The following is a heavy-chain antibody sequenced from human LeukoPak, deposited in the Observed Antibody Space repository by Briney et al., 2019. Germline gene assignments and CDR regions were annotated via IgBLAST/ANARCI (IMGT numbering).Heavy chain of an antibody. CDR1: GFTFSSFA. V-gene: IGHV3-23*01. Sequence: GGSLRLSCAASGFTFSSFAMSWVRQAPEKGLEWVSPISSSGTTTYYVDSVKGRFTISRDNSKNTLYLQMNSLRAEDTGVYYCAISPLAYNYVSSGNYWGQGTLVTVSS. CDR3: AISPLAYNYVSSGNY. J-gene: IGHJ4*02. CDR2: ISSSGTTT. D-gene: IGHD3-22*01.